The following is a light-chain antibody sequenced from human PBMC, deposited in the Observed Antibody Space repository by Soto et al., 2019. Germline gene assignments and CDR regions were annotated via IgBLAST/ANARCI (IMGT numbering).Light chain of an antibody. Sequence: QSVLTQPASVSGSPGQSITISCTGTSSDVGGYNLVSWYQQHPGEAPKLMIYEVTNRPPGVSNRFSGSKSGNTASLTISGLQAEDDADYYCSSYIPIITDWAFGGGTKLTVL. V-gene: IGLV2-14*03. J-gene: IGLJ3*02. CDR2: EVT. CDR1: SSDVGGYNL. CDR3: SSYIPIITDWA.